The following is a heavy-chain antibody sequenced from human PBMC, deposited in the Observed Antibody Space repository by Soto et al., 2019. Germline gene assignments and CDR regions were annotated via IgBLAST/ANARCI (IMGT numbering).Heavy chain of an antibody. CDR1: GFTFDDYA. D-gene: IGHD3-3*01. CDR3: SQGGPSAFWSGGRCYFDY. Sequence: EVQLVESGGGLVQPGRSLRLSCAASGFTFDDYAMHWVRRVPGKGREWVSSITWNSNVIGYADSVKGRFTTSRYNAKNSLYRQMNSLRPADTALYSCSQGGPSAFWSGGRCYFDYWGQGALVTVAS. CDR2: ITWNSNVI. J-gene: IGHJ4*02. V-gene: IGHV3-9*01.